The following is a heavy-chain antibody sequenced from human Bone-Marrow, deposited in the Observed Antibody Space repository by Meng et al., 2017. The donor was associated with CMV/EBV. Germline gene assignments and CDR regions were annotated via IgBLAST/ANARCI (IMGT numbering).Heavy chain of an antibody. CDR3: LLRGVTTLDY. Sequence: SETLSLTCSVSGDAISSNTYYRGWVRQPPGKGLEWIGSVFHSGRSYYNPSLESRVIISVDTSKNQFSLKLNSVTAADTAVYYCLLRGVTTLDYWGQGTRVTVSS. J-gene: IGHJ4*02. CDR2: VFHSGRS. V-gene: IGHV4-39*01. CDR1: GDAISSNTYY. D-gene: IGHD4-11*01.